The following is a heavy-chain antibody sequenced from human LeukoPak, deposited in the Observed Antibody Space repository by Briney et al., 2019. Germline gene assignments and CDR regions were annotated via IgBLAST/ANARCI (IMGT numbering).Heavy chain of an antibody. CDR3: ARAGRLMVSRWFDP. CDR1: GGSISSYY. D-gene: IGHD2-8*01. J-gene: IGHJ5*02. CDR2: IYYSGST. Sequence: SETLSLTCTVSGGSISSYYWSWIRQPPGKGLEWIGYIYYSGSTNYNPSLKSRVTISVDTSKNQFSLKLSSVTAADTAVYYCARAGRLMVSRWFDPWGQGTLVTVSS. V-gene: IGHV4-59*01.